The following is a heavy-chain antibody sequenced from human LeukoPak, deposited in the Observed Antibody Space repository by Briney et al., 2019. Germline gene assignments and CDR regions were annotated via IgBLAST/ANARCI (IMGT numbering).Heavy chain of an antibody. Sequence: GESLKISCKGSGYSFTSYWIGWVRQMPGKGLEWMGIIYPGDSDTRYSPSFQGQVTISADKSISTTYLQWSSLKASDTAMYYCARSPNDYGGNFDYWGQGTLVTVSS. D-gene: IGHD4-23*01. CDR3: ARSPNDYGGNFDY. CDR2: IYPGDSDT. J-gene: IGHJ4*02. V-gene: IGHV5-51*01. CDR1: GYSFTSYW.